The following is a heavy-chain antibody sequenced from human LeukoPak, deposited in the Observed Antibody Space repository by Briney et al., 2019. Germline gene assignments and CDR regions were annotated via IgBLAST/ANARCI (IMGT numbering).Heavy chain of an antibody. J-gene: IGHJ4*02. Sequence: SETLSLTCTVSGASISGYFWSWIRQPPGKGPEWIGFIHYSGSANYNPSLESRLTTSADTSKNQFSLKLSSVVAADTAVYYCARGDYYDSSGYYKNWGQGTLVTVSS. CDR2: IHYSGSA. D-gene: IGHD3-22*01. CDR3: ARGDYYDSSGYYKN. CDR1: GASISGYF. V-gene: IGHV4-59*12.